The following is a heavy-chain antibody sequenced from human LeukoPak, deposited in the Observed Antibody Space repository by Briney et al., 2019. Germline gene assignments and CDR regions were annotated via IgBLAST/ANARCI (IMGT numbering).Heavy chain of an antibody. J-gene: IGHJ4*02. CDR2: ISSNGGST. CDR1: GFTFSSYA. V-gene: IGHV3-64*01. CDR3: AREMSLHSSGWYAGDY. D-gene: IGHD6-19*01. Sequence: GGSLRLSCAASGFTFSSYAMHWVRQAPGKGLEYVSAISSNGGSTYYANSVKGGFTISRDKSKNTLCLQMGSLRAEDMAVYYCAREMSLHSSGWYAGDYWGQGTLVTVSS.